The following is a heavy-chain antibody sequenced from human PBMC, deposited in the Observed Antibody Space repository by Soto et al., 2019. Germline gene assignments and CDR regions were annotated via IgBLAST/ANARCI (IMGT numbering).Heavy chain of an antibody. CDR2: INPNSGGT. J-gene: IGHJ6*02. CDR1: GYTFTSHH. V-gene: IGHV1-2*04. Sequence: ASVKVSCKASGYTFTSHHMHWVRQAPGQGLEWMGWINPNSGGTNYAQKFQGWVTMTRDTSISTAYMELSRLRSDDTAVYYCARSPYYYDSRLYGMDVWGQGTTVTVSS. D-gene: IGHD3-22*01. CDR3: ARSPYYYDSRLYGMDV.